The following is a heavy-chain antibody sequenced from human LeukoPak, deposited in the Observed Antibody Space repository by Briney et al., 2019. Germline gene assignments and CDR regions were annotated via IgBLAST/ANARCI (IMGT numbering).Heavy chain of an antibody. Sequence: GESLKISCKDSGNSFASSWIGWVRQMPGKGLDWMGIIYPGDSDSTYSASFQGQVTISSATYISSASLQCSSLKASATAMYSCARRVQVGWFDPWGQGTLVTVSS. CDR1: GNSFASSW. J-gene: IGHJ5*02. V-gene: IGHV5-51*01. CDR2: IYPGDSDS. CDR3: ARRVQVGWFDP. D-gene: IGHD4/OR15-4a*01.